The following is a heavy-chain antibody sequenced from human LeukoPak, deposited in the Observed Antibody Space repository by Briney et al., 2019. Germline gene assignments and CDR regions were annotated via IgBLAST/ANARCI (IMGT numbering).Heavy chain of an antibody. V-gene: IGHV4-59*01. CDR3: ARGGYYYLDV. Sequence: SETLSLTCTVSDGSMSPYYWIWIRQSPRKGLEWIAYIFHNGNTKYNPSLWSRVTMSIDTSRNQVFLNLNSVTAADTAVYYCARGGYYYLDVWGKGTTVTVSS. CDR1: DGSMSPYY. CDR2: IFHNGNT. J-gene: IGHJ6*03.